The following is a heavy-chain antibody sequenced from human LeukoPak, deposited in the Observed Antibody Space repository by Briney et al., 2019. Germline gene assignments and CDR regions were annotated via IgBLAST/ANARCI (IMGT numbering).Heavy chain of an antibody. D-gene: IGHD3-10*01. CDR1: GYSISSGYF. Sequence: SETLSLTCTVSGYSISSGYFWGWIRQPPGKTLEWIGSIYSRGNTYYNPSLKSRVIILIDTAKNHFSLNLSSMTAADTAVYYCARSDGYGLVGIWGQGTMVTVSS. CDR2: IYSRGNT. J-gene: IGHJ3*02. V-gene: IGHV4-38-2*02. CDR3: ARSDGYGLVGI.